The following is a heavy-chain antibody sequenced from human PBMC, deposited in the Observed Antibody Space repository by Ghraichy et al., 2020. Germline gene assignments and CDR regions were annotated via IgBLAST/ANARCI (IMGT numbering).Heavy chain of an antibody. CDR3: ARGNYGLDY. D-gene: IGHD4-11*01. V-gene: IGHV3-7*01. CDR2: IEKDGREK. CDR1: GFNLTWYS. Sequence: GGSLRLSCAAAGFNLTWYSMSCGRQDPGKRIEVVANIEKDGREKYYMDSVKGRFNISRDDTRSTLYLHMKSLSAEDTAVYYCARGNYGLDYWAQGTLFTVSS. J-gene: IGHJ4*02.